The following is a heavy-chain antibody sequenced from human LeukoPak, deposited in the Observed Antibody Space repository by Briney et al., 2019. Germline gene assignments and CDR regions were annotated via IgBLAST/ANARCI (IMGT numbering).Heavy chain of an antibody. CDR2: ISGSGGST. CDR1: GFTFSSYA. CDR3: AQPGTTVTSPIYC. Sequence: GGSLRLSCAAAGFTFSSYAMSWVRQAPGKGLEWVSAISGSGGSTYYADSVKGRFTISRDNSKNTLYLQMNSLRAEDTAVYYCAQPGTTVTSPIYCWGQGTLVTVSS. D-gene: IGHD4-17*01. J-gene: IGHJ4*02. V-gene: IGHV3-23*01.